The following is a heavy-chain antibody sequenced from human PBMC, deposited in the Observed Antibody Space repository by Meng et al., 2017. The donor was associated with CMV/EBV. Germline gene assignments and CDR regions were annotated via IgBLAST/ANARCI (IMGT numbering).Heavy chain of an antibody. CDR3: ARDNGARPGRPYYYYGMDV. CDR1: GGSISSSSYY. D-gene: IGHD6-6*01. Sequence: GSLRLSCTVSGGSISSSSYYWGWIRPPPGKGLEWIGSIYYSGSTYYNPSLKSRVTISVDTSKNQFSLKLSSVTAADTAAYYCARDNGARPGRPYYYYGMDVWGQGTTVTVSS. V-gene: IGHV4-39*07. CDR2: IYYSGST. J-gene: IGHJ6*02.